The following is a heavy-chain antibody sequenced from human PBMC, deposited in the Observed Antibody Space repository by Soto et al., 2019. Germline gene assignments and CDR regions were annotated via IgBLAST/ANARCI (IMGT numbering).Heavy chain of an antibody. D-gene: IGHD1-1*01. CDR1: GYTFTSYA. J-gene: IGHJ6*02. CDR3: ASPRGTARYPPNYYYYGMDV. Sequence: GASVKVSCTASGYTFTSYAMHWVRQAPGQRLEWMGWINAGNGNTKYSQKFQGRVTITRDTSASTAYMELSSPRSEDTAVYFCASPRGTARYPPNYYYYGMDVWGHGTTVTVSS. V-gene: IGHV1-3*01. CDR2: INAGNGNT.